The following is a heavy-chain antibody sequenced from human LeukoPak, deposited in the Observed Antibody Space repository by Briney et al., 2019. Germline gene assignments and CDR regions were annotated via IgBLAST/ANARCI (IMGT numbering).Heavy chain of an antibody. V-gene: IGHV1-2*02. CDR1: GYTFSGNY. J-gene: IGHJ4*02. CDR3: ARVRRVGATTGPNYFDY. Sequence: ASLKVSCKASGYTFSGNYLYWVRQAPGQGLEWMGYINPNTDYTHYAETFQGRVAMTRDTSISTAYLELRNLRSDDTAVYYCARVRRVGATTGPNYFDYWGQGTLVTVSS. CDR2: INPNTDYT. D-gene: IGHD1-26*01.